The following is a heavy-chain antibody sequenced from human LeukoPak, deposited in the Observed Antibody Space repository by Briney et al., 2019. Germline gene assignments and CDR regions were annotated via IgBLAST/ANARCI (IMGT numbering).Heavy chain of an antibody. Sequence: GGSLRLSCAASGFTFSSYWMHWVRQAPGKGLVWVSRINSDGSSTSYADTVQGRFIISRDNAKNTLYLQMNSLRSEDTAVYYCSRGEYTRSDPAGNFYYYYYMDVWGKGTTVTVSS. D-gene: IGHD6-6*01. CDR1: GFTFSSYW. CDR3: SRGEYTRSDPAGNFYYYYYMDV. J-gene: IGHJ6*03. V-gene: IGHV3-74*01. CDR2: INSDGSST.